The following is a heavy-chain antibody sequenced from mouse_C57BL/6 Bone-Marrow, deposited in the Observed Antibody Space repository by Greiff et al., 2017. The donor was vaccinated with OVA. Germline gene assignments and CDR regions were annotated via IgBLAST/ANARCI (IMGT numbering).Heavy chain of an antibody. CDR3: ARRGYYGSSSWFAD. J-gene: IGHJ3*01. Sequence: QVQLQQPGAELVMPGASVKLSCKASGYTFTSYWMHWVKQRPGQGLEWIGEINPSDSYTNYNQKFKGKSTLTVDKSSSTAYMQLSSLTSEDSAVYYGARRGYYGSSSWFADWGKGTLVTVSA. CDR2: INPSDSYT. D-gene: IGHD1-1*01. CDR1: GYTFTSYW. V-gene: IGHV1-69*01.